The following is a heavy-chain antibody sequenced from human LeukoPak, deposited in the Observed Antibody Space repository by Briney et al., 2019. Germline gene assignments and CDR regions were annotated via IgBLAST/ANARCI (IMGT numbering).Heavy chain of an antibody. V-gene: IGHV3-7*04. Sequence: GGSLRLSCAASGFTFSSYWMSWVRQAPGKGLEWVANIRPDGGDEHYVDSVKGRFTISRDNAKNSLYLQMNSLRVEDTAVYYCARGYLGYVSFDYWGQGTLVTVSS. CDR1: GFTFSSYW. CDR3: ARGYLGYVSFDY. CDR2: IRPDGGDE. D-gene: IGHD5-12*01. J-gene: IGHJ4*02.